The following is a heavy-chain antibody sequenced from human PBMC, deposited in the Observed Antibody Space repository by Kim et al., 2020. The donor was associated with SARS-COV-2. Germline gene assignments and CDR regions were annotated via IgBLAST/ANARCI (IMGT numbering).Heavy chain of an antibody. CDR3: ARDRGHYYGSGNRIHAFDI. V-gene: IGHV3-7*03. CDR1: GFTFSSYW. D-gene: IGHD3-10*01. CDR2: IKQDGSEK. J-gene: IGHJ3*02. Sequence: GGSLRLSCAASGFTFSSYWMSWVRRAPGKGLEWAANIKQDGSEKYYVDSVKGRFTISRDNAKNSLYLQMNSLRAEDTAVYYCARDRGHYYGSGNRIHAFDIWGQGTMVTVSS.